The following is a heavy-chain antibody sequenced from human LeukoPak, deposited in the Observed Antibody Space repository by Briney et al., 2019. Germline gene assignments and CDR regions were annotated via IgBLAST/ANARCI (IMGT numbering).Heavy chain of an antibody. V-gene: IGHV1-2*02. CDR1: GYTFTGYS. Sequence: ASVKVSYKASGYTFTGYSIHWVRQAPGQGLEWMGWINPNSGGTNYAQKFQGRVTMTRDTSINTAYMELSRLRSDDTAVYYCARDYRFFQEQVGPYYSYGLDVWGQGITVTVSS. CDR3: ARDYRFFQEQVGPYYSYGLDV. J-gene: IGHJ6*02. D-gene: IGHD6-13*01. CDR2: INPNSGGT.